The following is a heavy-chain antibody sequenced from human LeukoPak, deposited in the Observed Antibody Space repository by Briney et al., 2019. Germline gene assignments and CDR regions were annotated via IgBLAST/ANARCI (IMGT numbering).Heavy chain of an antibody. Sequence: ASVTVSCKASGGTFSSYAISWVRQAPGQGLEWMGRIIPILGIANYAQKFQGRVTITADKSTSTAYMELSSLRSEDTAVYYCARGPSSSWYYFDYWGQGTLVTVSS. V-gene: IGHV1-69*04. CDR3: ARGPSSSWYYFDY. J-gene: IGHJ4*02. CDR1: GGTFSSYA. CDR2: IIPILGIA. D-gene: IGHD6-13*01.